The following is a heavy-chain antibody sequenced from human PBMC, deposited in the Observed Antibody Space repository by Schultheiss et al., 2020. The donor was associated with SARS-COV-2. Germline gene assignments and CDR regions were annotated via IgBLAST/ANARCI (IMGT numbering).Heavy chain of an antibody. CDR1: GGSFSGYY. CDR2: IYYSGST. Sequence: SETLSLTCAVYGGSFSGYYWSWIRQPPGKGLEWIGYIYYSGSTNYNPSLKSRVTISVDTSKNQFSLKLSSVTAADTAVYYCARYGDSSSSFRKLVSDYYYMDVWGKGTTVTVSS. D-gene: IGHD6-6*01. J-gene: IGHJ6*03. CDR3: ARYGDSSSSFRKLVSDYYYMDV. V-gene: IGHV4-59*08.